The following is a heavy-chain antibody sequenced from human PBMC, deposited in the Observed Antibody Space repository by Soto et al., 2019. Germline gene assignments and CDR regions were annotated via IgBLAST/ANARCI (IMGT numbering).Heavy chain of an antibody. V-gene: IGHV3-7*03. CDR2: IKQDGSEK. CDR3: ARALYSATTHYWFYHYGMDV. J-gene: IGHJ6*02. CDR1: GFSFGSHW. Sequence: EAQLVESGGGLVQPGVSLRLSCAASGFSFGSHWMSWVRQAPGKGLEWVANIKQDGSEKYYVDSVKGRFTISRDNAKNSPYLQMNSLRAPDAALYYCARALYSATTHYWFYHYGMDVWGQGTTVTVSS. D-gene: IGHD6-13*01.